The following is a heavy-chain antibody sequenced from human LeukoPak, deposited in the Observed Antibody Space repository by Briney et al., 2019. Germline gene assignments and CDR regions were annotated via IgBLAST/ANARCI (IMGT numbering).Heavy chain of an antibody. Sequence: SVNVSCKASGGTFSSYAISWVRQAPGQGLEWMGGIIPIFGTANYAQKFQGRVTITTDESTSTAYMELSSLRSEDTAVYYCARNYYDSRGGFDYWGQGTLVTVSS. CDR3: ARNYYDSRGGFDY. D-gene: IGHD3-22*01. CDR2: IIPIFGTA. J-gene: IGHJ4*02. CDR1: GGTFSSYA. V-gene: IGHV1-69*05.